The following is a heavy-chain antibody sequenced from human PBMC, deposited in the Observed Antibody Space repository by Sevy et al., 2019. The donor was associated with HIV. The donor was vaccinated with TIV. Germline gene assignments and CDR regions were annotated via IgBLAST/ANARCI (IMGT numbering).Heavy chain of an antibody. CDR1: GYTFTDYH. J-gene: IGHJ4*02. V-gene: IGHV1-2*02. CDR3: ARVEHGVPLWPPFDY. D-gene: IGHD1-1*01. CDR2: INPNSGGT. Sequence: ASVKVSCKASGYTFTDYHIHWVRQAPGQGLEWMGWINPNSGGTNFAKMLQGRVTMTRDTSISTAYMELSRLRSDDTDVYYCARVEHGVPLWPPFDYWGQGTLVTVSS.